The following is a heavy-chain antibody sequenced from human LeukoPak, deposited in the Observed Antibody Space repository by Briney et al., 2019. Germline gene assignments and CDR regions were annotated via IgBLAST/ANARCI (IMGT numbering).Heavy chain of an antibody. Sequence: GGSLRLSCAASGFTVSNNFMSWVRQAPGKGLELVSLIYSGGTTKYADSVRGRFTISRDNSKNTLYLQMNSLRAEDTAVYYCARDQPVVTPLGYWGQGTLVTVSS. D-gene: IGHD4-23*01. CDR3: ARDQPVVTPLGY. J-gene: IGHJ4*02. V-gene: IGHV3-53*01. CDR2: IYSGGTT. CDR1: GFTVSNNF.